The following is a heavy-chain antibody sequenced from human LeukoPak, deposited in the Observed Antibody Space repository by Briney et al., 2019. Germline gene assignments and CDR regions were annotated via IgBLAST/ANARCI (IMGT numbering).Heavy chain of an antibody. CDR2: IFAGDSDT. V-gene: IGHV5-51*01. D-gene: IGHD6-13*01. CDR1: GYRFINYW. CDR3: ARRRYSSSWYFDY. J-gene: IGHJ4*02. Sequence: PGESLKISCKGSGYRFINYWIGWVRQMPGKGLEWMGIIFAGDSDTRYSPSFQGQVTISTDKSISTAYLQWSTLKASDTAMYYCARRRYSSSWYFDYWGQGTLVTVSS.